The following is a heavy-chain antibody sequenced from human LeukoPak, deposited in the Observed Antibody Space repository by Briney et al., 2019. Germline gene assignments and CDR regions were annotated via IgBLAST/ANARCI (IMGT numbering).Heavy chain of an antibody. V-gene: IGHV3-30*18. CDR1: GFTFSSCG. D-gene: IGHD3-9*01. CDR2: ISYDGSNK. J-gene: IGHJ3*02. Sequence: GGSLRLSCAASGFTFSSCGMHWVRQAPGKGLEWVAVISYDGSNKYYADSVKGRSTISRDNSKNTLYLQMNSLRAEDTAVYYCAKDYLGYYDILIGAFDIWGQGTMVTVSS. CDR3: AKDYLGYYDILIGAFDI.